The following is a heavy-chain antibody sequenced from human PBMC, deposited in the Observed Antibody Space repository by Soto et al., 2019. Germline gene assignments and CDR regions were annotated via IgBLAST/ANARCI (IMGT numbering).Heavy chain of an antibody. Sequence: SEILSLTCTVSGGSMSSYYWTWLRQSPGRGLEWIGYISYSGSTYYNPSLKSRVTISADTSKNQFSLRMNSMIAADTAVYYCARADPDASVGYWGQGTLVTVSS. J-gene: IGHJ4*02. CDR1: GGSMSSYY. V-gene: IGHV4-59*01. D-gene: IGHD2-15*01. CDR3: ARADPDASVGY. CDR2: ISYSGST.